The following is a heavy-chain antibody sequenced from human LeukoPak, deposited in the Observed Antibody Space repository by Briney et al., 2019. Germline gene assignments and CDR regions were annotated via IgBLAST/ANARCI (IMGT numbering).Heavy chain of an antibody. D-gene: IGHD6-19*01. CDR2: INPDTGGT. CDR1: GYSFNVYY. Sequence: GASVKVSCKASGYSFNVYYLHWLRQAPGQAFEWMGWINPDTGGTNYVHNFQGRVTMTRDTSISAAYMELSSLRSGDTAIYYCARGPRYISGRYAESFSIDYWGQGTLVTVSS. CDR3: ARGPRYISGRYAESFSIDY. J-gene: IGHJ4*02. V-gene: IGHV1-2*02.